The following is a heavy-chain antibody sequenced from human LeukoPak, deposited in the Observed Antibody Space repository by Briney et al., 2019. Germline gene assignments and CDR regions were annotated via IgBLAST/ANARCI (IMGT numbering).Heavy chain of an antibody. V-gene: IGHV4-38-2*01. J-gene: IGHJ2*01. CDR1: GFTFSDYY. CDR2: VYSSGTS. CDR3: ARLAPRPLSAATNRAWFFAL. D-gene: IGHD4-11*01. Sequence: PGGSLRLSCAASGFTFSDYYMSWIRQPPGKGLEWIGTVYSSGTSYYNPSLKSRVTISLETSTNHFSLNLSPVGAADSAVYYCARLAPRPLSAATNRAWFFALWGRGTLVSVSS.